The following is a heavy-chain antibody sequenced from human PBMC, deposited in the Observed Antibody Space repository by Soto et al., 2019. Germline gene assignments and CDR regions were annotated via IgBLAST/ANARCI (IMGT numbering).Heavy chain of an antibody. V-gene: IGHV5-51*01. D-gene: IGHD5-12*01. Sequence: GESLKISCKGSGYSFTSYWIGWVRQMPGKGLEWMGIIYPGDSDTRYSPSFQGQVTISADKSISTAYLQWSSLKASDTAMYYCARPSAGYKGRTYYYYGMDVWGQGTTVTVSS. CDR1: GYSFTSYW. CDR3: ARPSAGYKGRTYYYYGMDV. J-gene: IGHJ6*02. CDR2: IYPGDSDT.